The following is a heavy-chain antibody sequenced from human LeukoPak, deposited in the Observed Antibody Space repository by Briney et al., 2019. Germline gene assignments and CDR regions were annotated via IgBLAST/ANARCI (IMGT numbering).Heavy chain of an antibody. Sequence: GGSLRLSCAASGFTFSSYGMHWVRQAPGKGLEWVAVISPDGSNKYYADSVKGRFTISRDKFKNTLYLQMNSLRVEDTAVYYCAKVALLGGGYYRREIDYWGQGTLVTVSS. CDR1: GFTFSSYG. CDR2: ISPDGSNK. V-gene: IGHV3-30*18. CDR3: AKVALLGGGYYRREIDY. J-gene: IGHJ4*02. D-gene: IGHD3-22*01.